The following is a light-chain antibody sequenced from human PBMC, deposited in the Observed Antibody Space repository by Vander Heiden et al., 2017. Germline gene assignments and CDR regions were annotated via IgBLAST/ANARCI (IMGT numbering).Light chain of an antibody. CDR3: RQSDSTSWT. CDR2: AAS. V-gene: IGKV1-39*01. Sequence: IQMTQSPSSLSASVGDVVTITCRASQSISSYLNWYPQKRGKAPKLLIYAASSLQSGVPSRFSGSRSGTDFTLTISRLQPEDFATYYCRQSDSTSWTFGQGTKVEIK. CDR1: QSISSY. J-gene: IGKJ1*01.